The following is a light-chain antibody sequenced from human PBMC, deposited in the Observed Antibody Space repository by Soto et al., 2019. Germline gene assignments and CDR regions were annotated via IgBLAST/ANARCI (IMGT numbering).Light chain of an antibody. CDR3: SSFTSISTYV. CDR2: EVR. Sequence: QSALTQPASVSGSPGQSITISCTGTSSDVGDYNYVSWYQQHPGKAPKLMIYEVRDRPSGVSNRFSGSKSGNTASLTISGLQAEDEADCYCSSFTSISTYVFGTGTKVTVL. J-gene: IGLJ1*01. CDR1: SSDVGDYNY. V-gene: IGLV2-14*01.